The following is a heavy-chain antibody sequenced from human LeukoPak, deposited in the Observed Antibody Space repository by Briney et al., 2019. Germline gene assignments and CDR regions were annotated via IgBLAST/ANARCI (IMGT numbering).Heavy chain of an antibody. CDR3: ARGSGYYTAFDY. CDR2: INPNRGST. CDR1: GYTFTSYY. J-gene: IGHJ4*02. V-gene: IGHV1-46*01. Sequence: ASVKVSCKASGYTFTSYYMYWVRQAPGQGLEWMGIINPNRGSTSYAQKFQGRVTMTTDTSTSTAYMELRSLRSDDTAVYYCARGSGYYTAFDYWGQGTLVTVSS. D-gene: IGHD3-3*01.